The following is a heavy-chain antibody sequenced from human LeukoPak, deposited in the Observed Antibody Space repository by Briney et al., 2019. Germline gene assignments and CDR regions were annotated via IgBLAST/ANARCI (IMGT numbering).Heavy chain of an antibody. J-gene: IGHJ4*02. V-gene: IGHV3-74*01. Sequence: GGSLRLSCAASEFTFSNYWMHWVRQAPGKGLVWVSRINSDGSSTSYADSVKGRFTISRDNAKNTLYLQMNSLRAEDTAVYYCAKDFLSGSLFLDYWGQGTLVTVSS. CDR3: AKDFLSGSLFLDY. D-gene: IGHD3-3*01. CDR2: INSDGSST. CDR1: EFTFSNYW.